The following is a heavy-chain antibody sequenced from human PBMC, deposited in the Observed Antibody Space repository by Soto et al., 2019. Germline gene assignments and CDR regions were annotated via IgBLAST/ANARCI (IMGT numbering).Heavy chain of an antibody. V-gene: IGHV3-48*02. J-gene: IGHJ2*01. CDR1: GFTFSIYS. Sequence: GGSLRLSCAASGFTFSIYSMNWVRQAPGKGLEWVSYISTSSSIYYADSVKGRFTISRDNAKSSLYLQVNSLTDEDTAVYYCAREAAATLWYFDLWGRGTVVTVSS. CDR2: ISTSSSI. CDR3: AREAAATLWYFDL. D-gene: IGHD2-15*01.